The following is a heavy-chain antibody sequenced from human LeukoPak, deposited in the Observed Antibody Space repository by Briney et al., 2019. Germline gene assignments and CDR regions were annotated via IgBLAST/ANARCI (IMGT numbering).Heavy chain of an antibody. J-gene: IGHJ4*02. V-gene: IGHV5-51*01. D-gene: IGHD3-22*01. CDR1: GYTFTTYW. CDR3: ARLGGYYLYYFDY. CDR2: MFPDDSNI. Sequence: GESLKISCRGSGYTFTTYWIGWVRQMPGKGLEWMGIMFPDDSNIRYNPSFQGQFTISADKSTSTAYLQWSSLKASDTAIYYCARLGGYYLYYFDYWGQGTPVTVSS.